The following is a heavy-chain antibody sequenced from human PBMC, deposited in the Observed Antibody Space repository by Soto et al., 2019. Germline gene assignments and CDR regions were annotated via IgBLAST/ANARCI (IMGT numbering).Heavy chain of an antibody. D-gene: IGHD3-10*01. J-gene: IGHJ5*02. CDR3: ARPNYGSGREGWFDP. V-gene: IGHV4-39*01. Sequence: QLQLQESGPGLVKPSETLSLTCTVSGGSISSSSYYWGWIRQPPGKGLEWIGSIYYSGSTYYNPSLKSRVTISVDTSKNQFSLKLSSVTAADTAVYYCARPNYGSGREGWFDPWGQGTLVTVSS. CDR1: GGSISSSSYY. CDR2: IYYSGST.